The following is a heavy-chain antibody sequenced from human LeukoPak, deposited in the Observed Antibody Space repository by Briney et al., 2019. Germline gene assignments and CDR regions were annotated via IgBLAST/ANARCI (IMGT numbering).Heavy chain of an antibody. D-gene: IGHD5-12*01. CDR2: IKSKTNDETT. V-gene: IGHV3-15*01. Sequence: PGGSLRLSCAASGFTFNNAWMSWVRQAPGKGLEWVGRIKSKTNDETTDNAAPVKGRFTISRDDSKNTLYLQMNSLKTEDTAVYYCTAGTGYSDHDYWGQGTLVTVSS. CDR3: TAGTGYSDHDY. J-gene: IGHJ4*02. CDR1: GFTFNNAW.